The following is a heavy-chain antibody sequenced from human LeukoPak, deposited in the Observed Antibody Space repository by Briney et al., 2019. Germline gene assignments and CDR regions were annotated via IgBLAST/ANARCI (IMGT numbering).Heavy chain of an antibody. J-gene: IGHJ4*02. CDR2: IYTSGST. Sequence: SETLSLTCTVSGGSISSYYWSWIRQPPGKGLEWIGYIYTSGSTNYNPSLKSRVTISVDTSKDQFSLKLSSVTAADTAVYYCARGIWSEMATNYFDYWGQGTLVTVSS. V-gene: IGHV4-4*09. CDR1: GGSISSYY. D-gene: IGHD5-24*01. CDR3: ARGIWSEMATNYFDY.